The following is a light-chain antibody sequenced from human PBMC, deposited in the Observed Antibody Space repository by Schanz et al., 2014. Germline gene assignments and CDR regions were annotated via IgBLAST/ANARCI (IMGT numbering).Light chain of an antibody. CDR1: SSDVGGYNY. V-gene: IGLV2-14*03. CDR3: TSYTSRNTWV. CDR2: DVS. Sequence: QSALTQPGSVSGSPGQSITISCTGTSSDVGGYNYVSWYQHHPGKAPKLMIYDVSNRPSGVSNRFSGAKSGNTASLTISGLQAEDEADYYCTSYTSRNTWVFGGGTKLTVL. J-gene: IGLJ3*02.